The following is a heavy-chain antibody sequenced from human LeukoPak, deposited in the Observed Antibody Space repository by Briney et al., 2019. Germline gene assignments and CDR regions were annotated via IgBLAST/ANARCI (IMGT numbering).Heavy chain of an antibody. D-gene: IGHD3-10*01. CDR3: ARALVRGNGQYYYGMDV. V-gene: IGHV3-21*01. Sequence: PGGSLRLSCAASGFTFSSYAMHWVRQAPGKGLEWVSSISSSSSYIYYADSVKGRFTISRDNAKNSLYLQMNSLRAEDTAVYYCARALVRGNGQYYYGMDVWGQGTTVTVSS. CDR2: ISSSSSYI. J-gene: IGHJ6*02. CDR1: GFTFSSYA.